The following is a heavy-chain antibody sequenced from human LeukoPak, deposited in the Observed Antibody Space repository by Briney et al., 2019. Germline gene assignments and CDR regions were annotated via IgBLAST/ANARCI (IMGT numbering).Heavy chain of an antibody. CDR3: VRRFRALDGYFDL. V-gene: IGHV1-18*04. CDR1: GYTFTGYY. Sequence: ASVKVSCKASGYTFTGYYMHWVRQAPGQGLEWMGWISAYNGNTNYAQKLQGRVTMTTDTSTSTAYMELRSLRSDDTAVYYCVRRFRALDGYFDLWGRGTLVTVSS. D-gene: IGHD5-24*01. J-gene: IGHJ2*01. CDR2: ISAYNGNT.